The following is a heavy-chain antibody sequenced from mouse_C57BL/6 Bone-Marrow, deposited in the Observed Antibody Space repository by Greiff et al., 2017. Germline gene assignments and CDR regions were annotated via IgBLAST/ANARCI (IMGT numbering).Heavy chain of an antibody. J-gene: IGHJ3*01. CDR3: AIPLYDGYPAWFAY. D-gene: IGHD2-3*01. CDR2: IYPRSGNT. CDR1: GYTFTSSG. Sequence: VQLQQSGAELARPGASVKLSCKASGYTFTSSGISWVKQRTGQGLEWIGEIYPRSGNTYYNEKFKGKATLTADKSSSTAYMELRSLTSEDSAVYFCAIPLYDGYPAWFAYWGQGTLVTVSA. V-gene: IGHV1-81*01.